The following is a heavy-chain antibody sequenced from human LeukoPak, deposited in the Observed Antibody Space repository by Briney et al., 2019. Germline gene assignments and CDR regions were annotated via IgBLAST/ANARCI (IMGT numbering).Heavy chain of an antibody. CDR3: ARLSSHYGDYKVGP. CDR1: GYPFSNYD. D-gene: IGHD4-17*01. CDR2: INPHSGKT. Sequence: ASVKVSCKTSGYPFSNYDINWVRQDTGQGLEWMGWINPHSGKTGYAQKFQGRVTMATDTPASTAYMELSSLRSEDTAVYYCARLSSHYGDYKVGPWGQGTLVTVSS. V-gene: IGHV1-8*01. J-gene: IGHJ5*02.